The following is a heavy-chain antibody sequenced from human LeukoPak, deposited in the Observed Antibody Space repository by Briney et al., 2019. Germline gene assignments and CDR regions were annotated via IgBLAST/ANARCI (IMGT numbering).Heavy chain of an antibody. D-gene: IGHD2/OR15-2a*01. CDR3: AAGPYYGTYYYYMDV. J-gene: IGHJ6*03. V-gene: IGHV4-59*01. CDR2: IYYSGST. Sequence: ETSETLSLTCTVSGGSIRNYYWSWIRQPPGKGLEWIGYIYYSGSTNYNPPLKTRVTISVDTSKNQFSLKLSSVTAADTAVYYCAAGPYYGTYYYYMDVWGKGTTVTISS. CDR1: GGSIRNYY.